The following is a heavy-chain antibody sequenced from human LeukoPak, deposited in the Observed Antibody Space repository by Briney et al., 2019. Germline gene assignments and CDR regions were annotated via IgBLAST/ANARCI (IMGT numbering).Heavy chain of an antibody. CDR1: GFTFSTYA. D-gene: IGHD5-12*01. V-gene: IGHV3-23*01. J-gene: IGHJ5*02. CDR2: ISGGGGTT. CDR3: AREAYSGYDYSVRWFDP. Sequence: QTGGSLRLSCAASGFTFSTYAMRWVRQAPGKGLEWVSTISGGGGTTYYADSVKGRFTISRDNSKNTLYLQMNSLRVEDTAVYYCAREAYSGYDYSVRWFDPWGQGTLVTVSS.